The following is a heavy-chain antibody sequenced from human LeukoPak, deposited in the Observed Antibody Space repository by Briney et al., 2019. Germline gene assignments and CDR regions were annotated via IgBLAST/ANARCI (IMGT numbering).Heavy chain of an antibody. Sequence: SETLSLTCTVSGGSISSGGYYWSWIRQHPGKGLEWIGYIYYSGSTYSNPSLKSRVTISVDTSKNQFSLNLSSVTAADTAVYYCARYCSSTNCYKGGFDPWGQGTLSPSPQ. J-gene: IGHJ5*02. CDR1: GGSISSGGYY. D-gene: IGHD2-2*02. CDR3: ARYCSSTNCYKGGFDP. V-gene: IGHV4-31*03. CDR2: IYYSGST.